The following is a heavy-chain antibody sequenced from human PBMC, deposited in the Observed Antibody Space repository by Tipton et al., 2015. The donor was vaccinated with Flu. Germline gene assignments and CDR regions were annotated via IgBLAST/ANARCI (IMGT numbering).Heavy chain of an antibody. J-gene: IGHJ4*02. Sequence: TLSLTCTVPGGSISSYYWSWIRQPAGKGLEWIGRVYSSGSTNYSPSFKSRVTMSIDTSKNQFSLKLNSVTAADTAVYYCARGSGSGTYVIFDYWGQGTQVTVSS. D-gene: IGHD3-10*01. CDR3: ARGSGSGTYVIFDY. CDR1: GGSISSYY. V-gene: IGHV4-4*07. CDR2: VYSSGST.